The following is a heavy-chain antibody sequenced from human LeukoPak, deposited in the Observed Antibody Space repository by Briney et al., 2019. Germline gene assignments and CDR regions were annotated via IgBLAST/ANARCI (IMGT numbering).Heavy chain of an antibody. D-gene: IGHD3-22*01. CDR1: GFTFSSYA. V-gene: IGHV3-23*01. J-gene: IGHJ3*02. CDR3: AKDRGYYDSALTDAFDI. Sequence: GGSLRLSCAASGFTFSSYAMSWVHQAPGKGLEWVSAISGSGGSTYYADSVKGRFTISRDNSKNTLYLQMNSLRAEDTAVYYCAKDRGYYDSALTDAFDIWGQGTMVTVSS. CDR2: ISGSGGST.